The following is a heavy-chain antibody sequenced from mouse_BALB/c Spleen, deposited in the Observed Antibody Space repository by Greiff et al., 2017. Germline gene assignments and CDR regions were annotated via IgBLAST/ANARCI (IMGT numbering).Heavy chain of an antibody. D-gene: IGHD2-4*01. CDR3: ARQGDYDSYYFDY. CDR1: GFTFSSYA. V-gene: IGHV5-9-3*01. J-gene: IGHJ2*01. Sequence: EVHLVESGGGLVKPGGSLKLSCAASGFTFSSYAMSWVRQTPEKRLEWVATISSGGSYTYYPDSVKGRFTISRDNAKNTLYLQMSSLRSEDTAMYYCARQGDYDSYYFDYWGQGTTLTVSS. CDR2: ISSGGSYT.